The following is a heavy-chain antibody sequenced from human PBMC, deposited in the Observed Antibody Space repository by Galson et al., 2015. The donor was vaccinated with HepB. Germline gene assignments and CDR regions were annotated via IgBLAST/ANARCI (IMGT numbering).Heavy chain of an antibody. V-gene: IGHV3-7*03. Sequence: SLRLSCAASGFTFSTYWMTWVRQAPGNGLEWVANIKQDGTDKSYVDSVKGRFAISRDNAKKSLCLQMNSLRAEDTAVYYCARDSPTYQPMATTVFFDYWGQGTLVTVSS. CDR3: ARDSPTYQPMATTVFFDY. CDR1: GFTFSTYW. CDR2: IKQDGTDK. D-gene: IGHD1-26*01. J-gene: IGHJ4*02.